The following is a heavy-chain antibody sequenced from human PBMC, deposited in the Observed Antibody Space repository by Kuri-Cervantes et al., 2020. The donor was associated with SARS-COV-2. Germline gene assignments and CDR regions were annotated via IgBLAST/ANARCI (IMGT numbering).Heavy chain of an antibody. CDR3: ARAIGGYSYGVGYGMDV. Sequence: SLKISCAASGFTFDDFFAMHWVRQAPGKGLEWVSGISWNSGSIGYADSVKGRFTISRDNAKNSLYLQMNSLRAEDTAVYYCARAIGGYSYGVGYGMDVWGQGTTVTSSS. CDR2: ISWNSGSI. J-gene: IGHJ6*02. CDR1: GFTFDDFFA. V-gene: IGHV3-9*01. D-gene: IGHD5-18*01.